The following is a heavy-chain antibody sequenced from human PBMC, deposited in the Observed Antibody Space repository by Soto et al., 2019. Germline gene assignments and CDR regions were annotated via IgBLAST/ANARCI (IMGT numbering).Heavy chain of an antibody. CDR3: AKEVFKDYYYGMDV. CDR1: GFTFDDYA. CDR2: ISWNSGSI. Sequence: DVQLVESGGGLVQPGRSLRLSCAASGFTFDDYAMHWVRQAPGKGLEWVSGISWNSGSIGYADSVKGRFTISRDNAKNSLYLQMNSLRAEDTALYYCAKEVFKDYYYGMDVWGQGTTVTVSS. V-gene: IGHV3-9*01. J-gene: IGHJ6*02.